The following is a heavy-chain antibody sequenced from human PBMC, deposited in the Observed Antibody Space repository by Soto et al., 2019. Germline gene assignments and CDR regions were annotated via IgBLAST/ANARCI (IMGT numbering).Heavy chain of an antibody. J-gene: IGHJ6*03. CDR2: ISSSSSSYI. Sequence: GGSLELSCAASGFTFNSYIMNRVLQAPGKGLEWVSSISSSSSSYIYYADSVKGRFTISRDNAKNSLYLQMNSLRAEDTAVYYCARPPNQLCSGGSCYYYYYMDVWGKGTTVTVSS. CDR1: GFTFNSYI. V-gene: IGHV3-21*01. D-gene: IGHD2-15*01. CDR3: ARPPNQLCSGGSCYYYYYMDV.